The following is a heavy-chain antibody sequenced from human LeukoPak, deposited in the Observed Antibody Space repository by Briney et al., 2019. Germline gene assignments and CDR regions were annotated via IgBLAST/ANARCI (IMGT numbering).Heavy chain of an antibody. V-gene: IGHV4-39*01. CDR3: ARRSHGDYVRDY. Sequence: SETLSLTCTVSGGSISSSRYYWGWIRQPPGKGLEWIGSVYYSGSTYYNPSLKCRVTISVDTSKNQFSLKLSSVTAADTAVYYCARRSHGDYVRDYWGQGTLVTVSS. CDR1: GGSISSSRYY. D-gene: IGHD4-17*01. J-gene: IGHJ4*02. CDR2: VYYSGST.